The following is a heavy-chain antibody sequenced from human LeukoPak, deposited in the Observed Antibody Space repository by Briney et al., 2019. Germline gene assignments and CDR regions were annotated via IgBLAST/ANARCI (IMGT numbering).Heavy chain of an antibody. J-gene: IGHJ5*02. D-gene: IGHD7-27*01. CDR1: GGSISSYY. V-gene: IGHV4-59*01. Sequence: ASETLSLTCTVSGGSISSYYWSWIRQPPGKGLEWIGYIYYSGSTNYNPSLKSRVTISVDTSKNQFSLKLSSVTAADTAVYYCARDAWDWFDPWGQGTLVTVSS. CDR3: ARDAWDWFDP. CDR2: IYYSGST.